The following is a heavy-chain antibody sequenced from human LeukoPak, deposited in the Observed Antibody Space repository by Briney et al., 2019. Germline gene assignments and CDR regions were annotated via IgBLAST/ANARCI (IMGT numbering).Heavy chain of an antibody. D-gene: IGHD5-18*01. CDR3: ARDGSYGSFDY. J-gene: IGHJ4*02. CDR1: GFTFDDYA. V-gene: IGHV3-9*01. CDR2: ISWNSGSV. Sequence: GGSLRLSCAASGFTFDDYAMHWVRQAPGKGLEWVSGISWNSGSVGYADSVKGRFTISRDNAKNSLYLQMNTLRAEDTALYHCARDGSYGSFDYWGQGTLVTVSS.